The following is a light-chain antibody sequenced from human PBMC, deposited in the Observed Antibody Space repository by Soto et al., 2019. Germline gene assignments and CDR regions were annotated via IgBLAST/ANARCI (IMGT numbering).Light chain of an antibody. CDR3: QHRRT. J-gene: IGKJ3*01. CDR1: QSVSNY. Sequence: EVVFTQSPATLSLSPWERATLSCRASQSVSNYLAWYQQTPGQAPRLLICDASNRATGIPARFRGSGSGTDFTLTISNLEPEDFAVYYCQHRRTFGPGTKVDIK. CDR2: DAS. V-gene: IGKV3-11*01.